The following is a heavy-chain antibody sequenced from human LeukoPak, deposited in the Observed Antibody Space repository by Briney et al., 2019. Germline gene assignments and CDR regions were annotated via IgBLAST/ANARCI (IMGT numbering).Heavy chain of an antibody. V-gene: IGHV3-23*01. CDR3: ARDLVVWEVLDY. Sequence: PGGSLRLSCAASGFTFSSYAMSWVRQAPGKRLEWVSAISGSGGSTYYADSVKGRFTISRDNAKNSLYLQMNSLRAEDTAVYYCARDLVVWEVLDYWGQGTLVTVSS. CDR2: ISGSGGST. D-gene: IGHD2-15*01. J-gene: IGHJ4*02. CDR1: GFTFSSYA.